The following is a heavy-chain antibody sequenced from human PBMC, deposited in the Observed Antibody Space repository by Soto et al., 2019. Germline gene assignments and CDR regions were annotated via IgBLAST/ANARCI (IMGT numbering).Heavy chain of an antibody. V-gene: IGHV3-64*02. CDR2: ISSDGGTT. CDR3: ARGQIPYVLDV. Sequence: EVHLVESGEDLVQPGGSLRLSCAASGFTFSKYPMHWVRQAPGKGLEYVSAISSDGGTTFYADSVRGRFTMSRDNLKNTLYLQMRSLRVEDMAVYYCARGQIPYVLDVWGQGTTVTAS. CDR1: GFTFSKYP. J-gene: IGHJ6*02.